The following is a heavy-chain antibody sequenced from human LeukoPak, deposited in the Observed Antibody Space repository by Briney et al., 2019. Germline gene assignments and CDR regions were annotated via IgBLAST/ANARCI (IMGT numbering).Heavy chain of an antibody. V-gene: IGHV2-26*01. D-gene: IGHD5-12*01. CDR1: GFSLSNARMG. Sequence: ESGPTLVNPTETLTLTCTVSGFSLSNARMGVSWIRQPPGKALEWLAHIFSNDEKSHSTSLKSRLTISKDTSKSQVVLTMTNMDPVDTATYYCARIRGYSGYERVYFDYWAQGTLVTVSS. CDR2: IFSNDEK. CDR3: ARIRGYSGYERVYFDY. J-gene: IGHJ4*02.